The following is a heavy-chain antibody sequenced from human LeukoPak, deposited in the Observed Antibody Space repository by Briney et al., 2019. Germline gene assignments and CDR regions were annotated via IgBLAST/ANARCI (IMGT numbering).Heavy chain of an antibody. D-gene: IGHD1-26*01. CDR1: GFIFSSNW. V-gene: IGHV3-7*01. J-gene: IGHJ4*02. CDR3: ARDGSGSYDY. CDR2: IKQDGSEK. Sequence: GSLRLSCAASGFIFSSNWMSWVRQAPGKGLEWVANIKQDGSEKYYVDSVKGRFTISRDNAKNSLYLQMNSLRAEDTAVYYCARDGSGSYDYWGQGTLVTVSS.